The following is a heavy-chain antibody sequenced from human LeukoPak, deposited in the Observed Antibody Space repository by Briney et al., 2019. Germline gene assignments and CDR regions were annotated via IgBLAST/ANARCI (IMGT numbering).Heavy chain of an antibody. CDR2: IYYSGST. CDR3: ARDRRPARITMVRGVTPDAFDI. D-gene: IGHD3-10*01. CDR1: GGSISSYY. Sequence: TSETLSLTCTVSGGSISSYYWSWIRQPPGKGLEWIGYIYYSGSTNYNPSLKSRVTISVDTSKNQFSLKLSSVTAADTAVYYCARDRRPARITMVRGVTPDAFDIWGQGTMVTVSS. J-gene: IGHJ3*02. V-gene: IGHV4-59*01.